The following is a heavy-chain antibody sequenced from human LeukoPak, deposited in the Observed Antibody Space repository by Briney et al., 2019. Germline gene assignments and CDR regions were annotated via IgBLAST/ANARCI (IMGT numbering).Heavy chain of an antibody. CDR2: IFSDGSKK. V-gene: IGHV3-30-3*01. CDR1: GLTFNTYT. J-gene: IGHJ4*02. CDR3: ARDIGVGSSGYYGYFDY. Sequence: GGSLRLSCAASGLTFNTYTMHWVRQAPGKGLEWVAFIFSDGSKKYYADSVKGRFTISRDNTKNTLYLEMNSLRAEDTAVYYCARDIGVGSSGYYGYFDYWGQGTLVTVSS. D-gene: IGHD3-22*01.